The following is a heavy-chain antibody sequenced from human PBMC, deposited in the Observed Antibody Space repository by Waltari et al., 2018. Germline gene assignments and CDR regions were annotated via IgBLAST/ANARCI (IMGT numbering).Heavy chain of an antibody. V-gene: IGHV4-39*02. J-gene: IGHJ5*02. CDR3: ARPGSSSPYYWFNP. CDR1: GGAISGSGYY. D-gene: IGHD3-10*01. CDR2: IYHDGSS. Sequence: QLQLQESGPGVVEPSGTLSLTCTVSGGAISGSGYYWGWLRQPPGKGLEWIASIYHDGSSYDTPSLKSRVTISVDTLKNNFSLKLTSVTAADTAIYYCARPGSSSPYYWFNPWGRGILVTVSS.